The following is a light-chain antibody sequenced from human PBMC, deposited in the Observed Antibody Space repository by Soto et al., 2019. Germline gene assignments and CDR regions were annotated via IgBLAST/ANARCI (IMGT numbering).Light chain of an antibody. J-gene: IGLJ2*01. V-gene: IGLV2-14*01. CDR1: SSDVGGYNS. Sequence: QSALTQPASVSGSPGQSIAISCTGTSSDVGGYNSVAWYQQHPGAVPKLLIYDVNNRPAGVSSRFSGSRSGNTASLTISGLQAHDEAVYYCTSYTTDSTLFGGGTKLTVL. CDR3: TSYTTDSTL. CDR2: DVN.